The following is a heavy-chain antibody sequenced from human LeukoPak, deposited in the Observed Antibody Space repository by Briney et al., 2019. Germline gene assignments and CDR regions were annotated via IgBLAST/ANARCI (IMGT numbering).Heavy chain of an antibody. V-gene: IGHV3-21*04. CDR2: ISSSSSYI. J-gene: IGHJ4*02. CDR1: GFTFSSYS. Sequence: GGSLRLSCAASGFTFSSYSMNWVRQAPGKGLEWVSSISSSSSYIYYADSVKGRFTISRDNSKNTLYLQMNSLRAEDTAVYYCAKEAGLLWFGELFQYYFDYWGQGTLVTVSS. D-gene: IGHD3-10*01. CDR3: AKEAGLLWFGELFQYYFDY.